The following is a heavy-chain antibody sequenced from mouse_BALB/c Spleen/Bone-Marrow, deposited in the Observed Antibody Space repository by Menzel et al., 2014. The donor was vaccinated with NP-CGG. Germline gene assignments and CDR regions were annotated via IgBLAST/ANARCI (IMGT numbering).Heavy chain of an antibody. Sequence: EVKVVESGGGLVKPGGSLKLSCAASGFTFSYYGMSWVRQTPGKRLEWVAEISSGGSYTYYPDTVTGRFTISRDNAKNTLYLEMSSLRSEDTAMYYCARDSSGYFDYWGQGTTLTVSS. CDR2: ISSGGSYT. CDR3: ARDSSGYFDY. CDR1: GFTFSYYG. D-gene: IGHD3-1*01. V-gene: IGHV5-9-4*01. J-gene: IGHJ2*01.